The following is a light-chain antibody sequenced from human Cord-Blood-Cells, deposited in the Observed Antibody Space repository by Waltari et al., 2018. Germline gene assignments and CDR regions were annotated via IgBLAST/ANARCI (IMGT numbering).Light chain of an antibody. Sequence: VLTQSPHTLPSSPALRATLAYRASQSVSTYLAWYQQKPGQAPRLLIYDASNRATGIPARFSGSGSGTDFTLTISSLEPEDVAVYYCQQRSNSAITFGQGTRLEIK. J-gene: IGKJ5*01. CDR1: QSVSTY. CDR3: QQRSNSAIT. CDR2: DAS. V-gene: IGKV3-11*01.